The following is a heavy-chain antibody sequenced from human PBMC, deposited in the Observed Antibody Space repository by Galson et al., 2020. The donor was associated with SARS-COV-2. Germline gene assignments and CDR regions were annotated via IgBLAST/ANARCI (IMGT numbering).Heavy chain of an antibody. J-gene: IGHJ4*02. D-gene: IGHD3-10*01. Sequence: SGPTLVKPTQTLTLTCTFSGFSLSTNGMCVSWIRQPPGKALEWLARIDWDDGKHYSTSLKTRLTFSKDTSKNQVVLTMTNMDPVDTATYHCARTGEWGGYFFDYWGQGALVTVSP. CDR3: ARTGEWGGYFFDY. CDR1: GFSLSTNGMC. CDR2: IDWDDGK. V-gene: IGHV2-70*11.